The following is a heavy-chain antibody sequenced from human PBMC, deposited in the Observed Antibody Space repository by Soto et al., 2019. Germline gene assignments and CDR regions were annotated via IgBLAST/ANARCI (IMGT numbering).Heavy chain of an antibody. D-gene: IGHD6-6*01. CDR2: IYHSGST. CDR1: GGSISSGGYS. Sequence: SETLSLTCAVSGGSISSGGYSWSWIRQPPGKGLEWIGYIYHSGSTYYNPSLKSRVTISVDTSKNQFSLKLSSVTAADTAVYYCASDRPDGDRFGPGGPGTVVTVSP. CDR3: ASDRPDGDRFGP. J-gene: IGHJ5*02. V-gene: IGHV4-30-2*05.